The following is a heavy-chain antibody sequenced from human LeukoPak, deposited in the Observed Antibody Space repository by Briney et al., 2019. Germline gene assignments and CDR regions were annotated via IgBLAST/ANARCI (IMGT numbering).Heavy chain of an antibody. CDR2: IYYSGST. J-gene: IGHJ4*02. Sequence: PSETLSLTCTVSGGSISSYYWSWIRQPPGKGLEWIGYIYYSGSTNYNPSLKSRVTISVDTSKNQFSLKLSSVTAADTAVYYCATNYGDYGGYWGQGTLVTVSS. CDR3: ATNYGDYGGY. V-gene: IGHV4-59*01. D-gene: IGHD4-17*01. CDR1: GGSISSYY.